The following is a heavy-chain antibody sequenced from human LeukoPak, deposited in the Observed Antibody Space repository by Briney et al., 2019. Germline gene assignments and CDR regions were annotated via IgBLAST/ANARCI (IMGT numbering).Heavy chain of an antibody. D-gene: IGHD3-22*01. CDR1: GGSISSYY. CDR3: ARDYYDSSGYYFMGYDAFDI. V-gene: IGHV4-59*12. J-gene: IGHJ3*02. CDR2: IYYSGST. Sequence: SKTLSLTCTVSGGSISSYYWSWIRQPPGKGLEWIGYIYYSGSTNYNPSLKSRVTMSVDTSKNQFSLKLSSVTAADTAVYYCARDYYDSSGYYFMGYDAFDIWGQGTMVTVSS.